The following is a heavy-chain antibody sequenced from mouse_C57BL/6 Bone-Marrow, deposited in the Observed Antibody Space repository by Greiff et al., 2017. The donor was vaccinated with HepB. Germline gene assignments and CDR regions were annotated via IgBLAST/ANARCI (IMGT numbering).Heavy chain of an antibody. CDR2: IYPSDSET. D-gene: IGHD3-2*02. J-gene: IGHJ2*01. CDR3: ARDSSGGFDY. V-gene: IGHV1-61*01. CDR1: GYTFTSYW. Sequence: QVQLQQPGAELVRPGSSVKLSCKASGYTFTSYWMDWVKQRPGQGLEWIGNIYPSDSETHYNQKFKDKATLTVDKSSSTAYMQLSSLTSEDSAVYYCARDSSGGFDYWGQGTTLTVSS.